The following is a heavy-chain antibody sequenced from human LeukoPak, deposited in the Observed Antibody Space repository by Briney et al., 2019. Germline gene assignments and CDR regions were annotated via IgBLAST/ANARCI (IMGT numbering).Heavy chain of an antibody. CDR3: ARDRGGYPGADY. CDR2: INPSGGST. V-gene: IGHV1-46*01. Sequence: ASVKVSCKASGYTFTSYYMHWVRQAPGQGLEWMGIINPSGGSTSYAQKFQGRVTMTRDMSTSTVYMELSSLRSEDTAVYYCARDRGGYPGADYWDQGTLVTVSS. J-gene: IGHJ4*02. D-gene: IGHD5-24*01. CDR1: GYTFTSYY.